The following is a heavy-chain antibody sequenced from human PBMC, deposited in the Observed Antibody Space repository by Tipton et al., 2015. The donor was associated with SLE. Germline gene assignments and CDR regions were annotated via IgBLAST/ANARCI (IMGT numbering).Heavy chain of an antibody. CDR2: ISYDGSNK. J-gene: IGHJ4*02. Sequence: SLRLSCAASGFTFSSYAMHWVRQAPGKGLEWVAVISYDGSNKYYADSVKGRFTISRDNSKNTLYLQMNSLRAEDTAVYYCARDLSIAARPLYYFDYWGQGTLVTVSS. V-gene: IGHV3-30-3*01. CDR3: ARDLSIAARPLYYFDY. D-gene: IGHD6-6*01. CDR1: GFTFSSYA.